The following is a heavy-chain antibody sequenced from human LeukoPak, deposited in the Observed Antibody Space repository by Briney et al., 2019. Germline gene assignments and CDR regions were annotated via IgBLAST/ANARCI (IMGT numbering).Heavy chain of an antibody. CDR3: AKEGTGFYDSSGYYWDY. Sequence: GGSLRLSCAASGFTFSSYAMSWVRQAPGKGLEWVSAISGSGGSTYYADSVKGRFTISRDNSKNTLYLQMNSLRAEDTAVYYCAKEGTGFYDSSGYYWDYWGQGTLVTVSS. J-gene: IGHJ4*02. CDR2: ISGSGGST. CDR1: GFTFSSYA. V-gene: IGHV3-23*01. D-gene: IGHD3-22*01.